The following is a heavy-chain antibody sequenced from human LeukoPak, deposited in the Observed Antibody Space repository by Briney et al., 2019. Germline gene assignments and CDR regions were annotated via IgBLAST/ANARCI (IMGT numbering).Heavy chain of an antibody. Sequence: ASVKVSCKASGYTLTSYDINWVRQAPGQGLEWMGWINPNSGGTNYAQKFQGRVTMTRDTSISTAYMELSRLRSDDTAVYYCARVRSPGYSDYWGQGTLVTVSS. J-gene: IGHJ4*02. V-gene: IGHV1-2*02. CDR3: ARVRSPGYSDY. CDR2: INPNSGGT. CDR1: GYTLTSYD.